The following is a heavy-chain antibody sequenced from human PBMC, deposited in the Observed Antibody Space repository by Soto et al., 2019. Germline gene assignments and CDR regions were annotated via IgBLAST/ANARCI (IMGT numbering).Heavy chain of an antibody. J-gene: IGHJ6*02. D-gene: IGHD3-9*01. CDR2: INHSGST. V-gene: IGHV4-34*01. CDR1: EGYFGGHY. Sequence: SLIKRHTYAVYEGYFGGHYWRRISKNKGKGLEWIGEINHSGSTNYNPSLKSRVTISVDTSKNQFSLKLSSVTAADTAVYYCARETAYYDILTGYSRYYYYYGMDVWGQGTTVTVSS. CDR3: ARETAYYDILTGYSRYYYYYGMDV.